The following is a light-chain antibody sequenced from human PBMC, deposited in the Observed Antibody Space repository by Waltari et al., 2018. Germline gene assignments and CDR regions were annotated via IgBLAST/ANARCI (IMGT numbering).Light chain of an antibody. Sequence: DIQMTQSPSSLSASVGDRVTITCQASHAIDNFLNLYQQKPGKPPQLLIYDASTLETGVPPRFSGSGSGTHFTLTISSLQPEDIASYYCQQYDNLPPEFTFGGGTKVQI. CDR2: DAS. CDR3: QQYDNLPPEFT. CDR1: HAIDNF. V-gene: IGKV1-33*01. J-gene: IGKJ4*01.